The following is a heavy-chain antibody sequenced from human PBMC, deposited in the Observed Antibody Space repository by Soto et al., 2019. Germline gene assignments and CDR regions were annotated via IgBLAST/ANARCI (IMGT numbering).Heavy chain of an antibody. V-gene: IGHV1-69*13. D-gene: IGHD2-15*01. J-gene: IGHJ6*02. CDR3: ARGEADCSGGSCYGVKTRVVYYYSGMDV. CDR2: IIPIFGTA. Sequence: SVKVSCKASGGTFSSYAISWVRQAPGQGLEWMGGIIPIFGTANYAQKFQGRVTITADESTSTAYMELSSLRSEDTAVYYCARGEADCSGGSCYGVKTRVVYYYSGMDVWGQGTTVTVSS. CDR1: GGTFSSYA.